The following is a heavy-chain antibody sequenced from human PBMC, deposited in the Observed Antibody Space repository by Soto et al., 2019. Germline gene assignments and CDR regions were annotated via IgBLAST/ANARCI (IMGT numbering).Heavy chain of an antibody. CDR3: ARDSEGATHDAFDI. J-gene: IGHJ3*02. D-gene: IGHD1-26*01. CDR1: GFTFSSYS. CDR2: ISSSSSYI. Sequence: GGSLRLSCAASGFTFSSYSMNWVRQAPGKGLEWVSSISSSSSYIYYADSVKGRFTISRDNAKNSLYLQMNSLRAEDTAVYYCARDSEGATHDAFDIWGQGTMVTVSS. V-gene: IGHV3-21*01.